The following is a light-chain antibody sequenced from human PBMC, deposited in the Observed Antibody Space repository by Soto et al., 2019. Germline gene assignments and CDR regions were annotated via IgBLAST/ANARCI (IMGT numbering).Light chain of an antibody. CDR1: QSVSSSS. J-gene: IGKJ5*01. CDR3: QQYNNWTIT. Sequence: EIVLTQVPDTLPFSPGERATLSCMSSQSVSSSSLAWYQQKPGQAPRLLIYGASNRATGIPDRFSGSGSGTDFTLTISRLEPEDFAVYYCQQYNNWTITFGQGTRLEIK. V-gene: IGKV3-20*01. CDR2: GAS.